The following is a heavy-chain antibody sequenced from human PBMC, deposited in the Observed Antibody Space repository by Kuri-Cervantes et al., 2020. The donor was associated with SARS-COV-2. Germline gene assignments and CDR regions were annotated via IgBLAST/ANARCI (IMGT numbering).Heavy chain of an antibody. CDR1: GYTFTSYG. D-gene: IGHD2-2*01. CDR3: ARQVVVPAYGMDV. Sequence: ASVKVSCKASGYTFTSYGISWVRQAPGQGLEWMGWINPNSGGTNYAQKFQGRVTMTRDTSISTAYMELSRQRSDDTAVYYCARQVVVPAYGMDVWGQGTTVTVSS. CDR2: INPNSGGT. V-gene: IGHV1-2*02. J-gene: IGHJ6*02.